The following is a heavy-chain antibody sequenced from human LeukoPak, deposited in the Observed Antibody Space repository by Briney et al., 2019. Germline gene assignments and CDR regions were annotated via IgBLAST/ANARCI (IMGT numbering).Heavy chain of an antibody. CDR2: IYYSGTT. CDR3: ARLPYCSGGSCYPGSDAFDI. V-gene: IGHV4-31*02. J-gene: IGHJ3*02. D-gene: IGHD2-15*01. Sequence: SQTLSLTCTVSGGSFSSGAYYWSWIRQHPGKGLEWIGYIYYSGTTYYNPSPKSRVTISVDTSKNQFSLKLSSVTAADTAVYHCARLPYCSGGSCYPGSDAFDIWGQGTMVTVSS. CDR1: GGSFSSGAYY.